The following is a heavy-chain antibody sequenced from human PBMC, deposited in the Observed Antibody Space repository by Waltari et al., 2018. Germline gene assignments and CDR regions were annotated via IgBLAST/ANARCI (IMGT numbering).Heavy chain of an antibody. V-gene: IGHV4-4*07. CDR1: GGSISSYY. Sequence: QVQLQESGPGLVKPSETLSLTCTVSGGSISSYYWSWIRQHAGKGLEWIGRIYTSGSTNYNPSLKSRVTMSVDTSKNQFSLKLSSVTAADTAVYYCARDGGYYDFWSGYYYFDYWGQGTLVTVSS. J-gene: IGHJ4*02. D-gene: IGHD3-3*01. CDR3: ARDGGYYDFWSGYYYFDY. CDR2: IYTSGST.